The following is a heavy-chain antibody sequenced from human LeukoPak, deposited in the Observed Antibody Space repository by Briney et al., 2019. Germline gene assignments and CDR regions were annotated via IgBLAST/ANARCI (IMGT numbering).Heavy chain of an antibody. CDR3: ARDRSDIYGFDM. Sequence: SETLSLTCAVYGGSFSNYYWSWIRQPPGKGLEWIGYGYYSGSTNYNPSLKSRVTISVDTSKNQFSLKLSSVTAADTAVYYCARDRSDIYGFDMWGQGTMVTVSS. CDR2: GYYSGST. J-gene: IGHJ3*02. CDR1: GGSFSNYY. D-gene: IGHD3-9*01. V-gene: IGHV4-59*01.